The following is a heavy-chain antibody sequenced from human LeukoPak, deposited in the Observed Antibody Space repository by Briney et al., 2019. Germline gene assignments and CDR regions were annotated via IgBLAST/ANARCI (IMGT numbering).Heavy chain of an antibody. CDR3: AKDPNAYSYGRLDY. Sequence: GGSLRLSCAASGFTFRSYGMHWVRQAPGKGLEWVAVISFDGSNTHYVDSVKGRYTISRDNSKNTLYLQMNSLRADDTAVYYCAKDPNAYSYGRLDYWGQGTLVTVSS. CDR2: ISFDGSNT. CDR1: GFTFRSYG. D-gene: IGHD5-18*01. J-gene: IGHJ4*02. V-gene: IGHV3-30*18.